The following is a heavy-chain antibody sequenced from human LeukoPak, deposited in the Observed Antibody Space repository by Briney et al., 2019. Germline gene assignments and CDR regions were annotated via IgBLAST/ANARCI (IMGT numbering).Heavy chain of an antibody. CDR1: GASTSSGGFS. J-gene: IGHJ2*01. D-gene: IGHD1-1*01. Sequence: SETLSLTCAVSGASTSSGGFSWNWIRQPPGKGLEWIGYIYHSGTTYYNPSLKSRVTISLDRSKNQFSLNLNSLTAADTAVYYCARDSTGLNYWYFDLWGRGTLVTVSS. CDR3: ARDSTGLNYWYFDL. V-gene: IGHV4-30-2*01. CDR2: IYHSGTT.